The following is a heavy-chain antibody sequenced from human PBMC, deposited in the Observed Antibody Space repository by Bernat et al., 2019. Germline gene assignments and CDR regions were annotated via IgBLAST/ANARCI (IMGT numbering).Heavy chain of an antibody. Sequence: EVQLVESGGGLVQPGGSLRLSCAASGFTFSNYAMSWVRQAPGKGLEWVSAISGSGGSTYYADSVKGRFTISRDNSKNTLYLQMNSLRAEDTAVYYCAKDLAGTTAYYYYYMDVWGKGTTVTVSS. CDR2: ISGSGGST. CDR1: GFTFSNYA. CDR3: AKDLAGTTAYYYYYMDV. V-gene: IGHV3-23*04. D-gene: IGHD1-7*01. J-gene: IGHJ6*03.